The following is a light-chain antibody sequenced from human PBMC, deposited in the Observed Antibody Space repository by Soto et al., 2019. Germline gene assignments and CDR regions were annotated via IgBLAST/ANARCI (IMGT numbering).Light chain of an antibody. CDR2: ASS. V-gene: IGKV1-9*01. CDR3: QQLNTYPLT. Sequence: DIQLTQSPSFLSASLGDRVTITCRASQDISRYLSWYQQKPGEAPKLLVYASSTLQSGVSSRFSGSGSGTAFTLRISSLQPEDFAIYYCQQLNTYPLTFGGGTRLEIK. J-gene: IGKJ5*01. CDR1: QDISRY.